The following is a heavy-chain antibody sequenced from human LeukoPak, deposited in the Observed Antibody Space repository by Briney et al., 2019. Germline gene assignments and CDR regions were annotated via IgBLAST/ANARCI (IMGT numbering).Heavy chain of an antibody. D-gene: IGHD1-26*01. CDR3: TTKRVGAPAFDY. CDR1: GFTFSNAW. CDR2: IKSKTDGATI. Sequence: AGGPLRLSCAASGFTFSNAWMNWVRQAPGKGLEWVGRIKSKTDGATIDYAAPVKGRFTISRDDSRNMVFLQMDSLKTEDTAVYYCTTKRVGAPAFDYWGQGTLVTVPS. V-gene: IGHV3-15*07. J-gene: IGHJ4*02.